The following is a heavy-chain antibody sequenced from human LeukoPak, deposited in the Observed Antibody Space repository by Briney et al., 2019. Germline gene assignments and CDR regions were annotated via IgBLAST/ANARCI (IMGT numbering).Heavy chain of an antibody. CDR2: INAYNGNT. V-gene: IGHV1-18*01. J-gene: IGHJ5*02. D-gene: IGHD5-18*01. Sequence: ASVKVSCKASGYTFTSYGISWVRQAPGQGLEWMGWINAYNGNTNYAQKLQGRVTMTADTSTSTSYMELRSLRSDDTAVYYCARRTAMVTGGWFDPWGQGTLVTVSS. CDR3: ARRTAMVTGGWFDP. CDR1: GYTFTSYG.